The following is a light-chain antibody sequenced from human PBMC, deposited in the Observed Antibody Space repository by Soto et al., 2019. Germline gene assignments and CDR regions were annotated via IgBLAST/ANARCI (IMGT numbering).Light chain of an antibody. CDR3: QQYGTSPWT. CDR2: VAS. Sequence: EIVLTQSPGTLSLSPGERATLSCRASQSVSSNYLAWYQQKPGQAPRLLIYVASDRATGIPDRFSGSGSGTDFTLTISRLEPEDFAVYYCQQYGTSPWTFGQGTKVDIK. CDR1: QSVSSNY. J-gene: IGKJ1*01. V-gene: IGKV3-20*01.